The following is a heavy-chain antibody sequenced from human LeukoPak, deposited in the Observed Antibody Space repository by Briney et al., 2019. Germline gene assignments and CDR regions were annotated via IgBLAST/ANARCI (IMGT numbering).Heavy chain of an antibody. V-gene: IGHV5-51*01. CDR2: IYPGDSDT. CDR3: ARLGTIAAAGFDAFDI. D-gene: IGHD6-13*01. Sequence: GESLKISCKGSGYSFTSYWIGWVRQMPGKGLEWMGIIYPGDSDTRHSPSFQGQVTISADKSISTAYLQWSSLKASDTAMYYCARLGTIAAAGFDAFDIWGQGTMVTVSS. CDR1: GYSFTSYW. J-gene: IGHJ3*02.